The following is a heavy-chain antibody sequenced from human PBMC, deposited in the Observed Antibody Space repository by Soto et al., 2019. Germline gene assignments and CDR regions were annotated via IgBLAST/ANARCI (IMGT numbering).Heavy chain of an antibody. V-gene: IGHV1-46*01. Sequence: GASVKVSCKASGYTFTSYYMHWVRQAPGQGLEWMGIINPSGGSTSYEQKFQGRVTMTRDTSTSTVYMELSSLRSEDTAVYYCARAGYYDSSGYTFFDYWGQGTLVTVSS. J-gene: IGHJ4*02. CDR2: INPSGGST. CDR3: ARAGYYDSSGYTFFDY. CDR1: GYTFTSYY. D-gene: IGHD3-22*01.